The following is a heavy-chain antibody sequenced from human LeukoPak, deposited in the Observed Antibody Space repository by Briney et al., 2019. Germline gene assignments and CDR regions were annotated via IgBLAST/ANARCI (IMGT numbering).Heavy chain of an antibody. Sequence: SETLSLTCTVSGGSISSYYWSWIRQPPVKGLEWIGYIYYSGSTNYNPSLKSRVTISVDTSKNQFSLQLSSVTAADTAVYYCAREAWQGLVHHYYYMDVWGKGTTVTVSS. J-gene: IGHJ6*03. CDR1: GGSISSYY. CDR3: AREAWQGLVHHYYYMDV. D-gene: IGHD6-6*01. V-gene: IGHV4-59*01. CDR2: IYYSGST.